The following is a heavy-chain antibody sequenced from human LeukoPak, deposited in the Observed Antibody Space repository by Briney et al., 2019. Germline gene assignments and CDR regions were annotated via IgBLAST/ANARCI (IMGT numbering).Heavy chain of an antibody. CDR3: ARHSSDWFYFDY. CDR2: VYYSGST. J-gene: IGHJ4*02. Sequence: SETLSLTCTVSSGSISNYYWSWIRQPPGKGLEWIGYVYYSGSTKYNPSLESRVTISVDTSKNQFSLKLSSVTAADTAIYYCARHSSDWFYFDYWGQGTLVTVSS. CDR1: SGSISNYY. V-gene: IGHV4-59*08. D-gene: IGHD6-19*01.